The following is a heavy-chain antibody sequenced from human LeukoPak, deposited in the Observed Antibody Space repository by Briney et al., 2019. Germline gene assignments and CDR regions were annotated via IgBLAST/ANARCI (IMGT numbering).Heavy chain of an antibody. V-gene: IGHV3-23*01. J-gene: IGHJ4*02. D-gene: IGHD3-22*01. CDR1: GFPFSSYV. CDR3: ARQVGFCSDSTCYFDY. CDR2: ISGSGDST. Sequence: PGGSLRLSCAASGFPFSSYVMRWVRQGPGKGLQWVSSISGSGDSTDYADSVKGRFTISRDNSKNILFLQMSSLRADDTAIYYWARQVGFCSDSTCYFDYWGQGALVTVSS.